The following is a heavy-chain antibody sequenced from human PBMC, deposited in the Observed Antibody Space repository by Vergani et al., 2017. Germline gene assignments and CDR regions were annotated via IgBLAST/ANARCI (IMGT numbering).Heavy chain of an antibody. J-gene: IGHJ2*01. D-gene: IGHD3-16*01. CDR1: GFTFNSYG. CDR3: VKDNDYDADGPFDL. CDR2: IRSDESRR. Sequence: QVQLVESGGGVVQPGGSLRLSCAASGFTFNSYGMHWVRQAPGKGLEWVASIRSDESRRYYGDSMEGPFTISRDNAKKAVFLQMNNLRHEDTALYFCVKDNDYDADGPFDLWGRGTLVTVSS. V-gene: IGHV3-30*02.